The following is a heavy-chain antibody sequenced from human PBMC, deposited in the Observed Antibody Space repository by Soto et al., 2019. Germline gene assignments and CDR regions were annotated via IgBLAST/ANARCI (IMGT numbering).Heavy chain of an antibody. D-gene: IGHD2-2*01. CDR1: GGSISIDANY. CDR2: IFYSGRT. CDR3: ARVRAVLLPAAMYNWFDP. Sequence: PSDTLSLTCTVSGGSISIDANYWTWIRQPPGKGLEWIGFIFYSGRTYYTPSLRSRVSISLDTSKNQFSLKLTSVTAADTAVYYCARVRAVLLPAAMYNWFDPWGQGTLVTVSS. J-gene: IGHJ5*02. V-gene: IGHV4-30-4*02.